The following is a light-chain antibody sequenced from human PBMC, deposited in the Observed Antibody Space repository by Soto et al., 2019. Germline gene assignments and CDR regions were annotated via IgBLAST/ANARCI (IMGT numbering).Light chain of an antibody. Sequence: DIQMTQSPSTLSASVGDRVTITCRASQSISNWLAWDQQKPGKAPKVMIYKASDLERGVPSRFSGSGSGTEFTLTISSLQPDDFATDYCHHYNWYWKFGGRTKVEIK. V-gene: IGKV1-5*03. CDR1: QSISNW. CDR3: HHYNWYWK. J-gene: IGKJ4*02. CDR2: KAS.